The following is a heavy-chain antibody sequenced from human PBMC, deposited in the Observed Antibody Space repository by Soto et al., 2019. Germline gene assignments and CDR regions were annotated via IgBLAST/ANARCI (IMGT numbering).Heavy chain of an antibody. Sequence: EVQLVESGGGLVQPGGSLRLSCEGSGFTFSSYALSWVRLRPGRGLEWVAWISGSGTGTNSADSVKGGFTITRDNSKTTVYLQMNSLTVEDTAVYYCAKERTGSNHYYGMDVWGQGTTVTVSS. CDR2: ISGSGTGT. V-gene: IGHV3-23*04. J-gene: IGHJ6*02. D-gene: IGHD1-26*01. CDR3: AKERTGSNHYYGMDV. CDR1: GFTFSSYA.